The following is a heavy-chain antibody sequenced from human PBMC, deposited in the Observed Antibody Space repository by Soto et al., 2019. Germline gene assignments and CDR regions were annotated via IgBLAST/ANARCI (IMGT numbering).Heavy chain of an antibody. CDR2: IIPFFGTA. CDR3: ARTAPMAAGDKDYYDF. D-gene: IGHD4-17*01. V-gene: IGHV1-69*01. J-gene: IGHJ4*02. Sequence: QVQLVQSGAEVKKTGSSVKVSCKTSGGTLSTFGISWVRQAPGQGLEWMGGIIPFFGTAEYSQKFEDRITITADESTNTVYMDLSSLTSEDTAIYYCARTAPMAAGDKDYYDFWGQGALVTVSS. CDR1: GGTLSTFG.